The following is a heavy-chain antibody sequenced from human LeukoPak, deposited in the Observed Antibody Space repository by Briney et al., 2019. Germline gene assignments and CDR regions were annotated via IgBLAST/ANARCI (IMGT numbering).Heavy chain of an antibody. D-gene: IGHD3-22*01. CDR3: ARANYCDSSGPGWY. Sequence: GGSLRLSCAASGFTFSSYAMYWVRQAPGKGLEWVAVISYDGSDKFYADSVKGRFTISRDSSKNTLYLQMNSLRPEDTAVYYCARANYCDSSGPGWYWGQGTLVTVSS. J-gene: IGHJ4*02. V-gene: IGHV3-30*04. CDR2: ISYDGSDK. CDR1: GFTFSSYA.